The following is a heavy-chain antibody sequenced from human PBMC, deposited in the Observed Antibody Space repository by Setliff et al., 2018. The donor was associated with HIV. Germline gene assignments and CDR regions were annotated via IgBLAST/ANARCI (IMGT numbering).Heavy chain of an antibody. CDR1: GYTFTSYA. D-gene: IGHD6-13*01. CDR3: ARIGSSWAYYYYMDV. V-gene: IGHV7-4-1*02. J-gene: IGHJ6*03. CDR2: INTNTGNP. Sequence: GASVKVSCKASGYTFTSYAMNWVRQAPGQGLEWMGWINTNTGNPTYAQGFTGRFVFSLDTSVSTAYLQISSLKAEDTAVYYCARIGSSWAYYYYMDVWGKGTTVTVSS.